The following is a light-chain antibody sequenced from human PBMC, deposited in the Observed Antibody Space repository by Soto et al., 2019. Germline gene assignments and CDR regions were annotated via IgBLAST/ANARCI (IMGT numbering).Light chain of an antibody. Sequence: QSVLTQPPSASATPGQGVTISCSGSSSNIGRDAVTWYQQLPGSAPKLLIYNNDQRPSGVPDRFSGSRSGTSASLAISGLQSEDEADYNCAVCDGSLNAWVFGGGIKVTVL. CDR2: NND. V-gene: IGLV1-44*01. CDR3: AVCDGSLNAWV. J-gene: IGLJ3*02. CDR1: SSNIGRDA.